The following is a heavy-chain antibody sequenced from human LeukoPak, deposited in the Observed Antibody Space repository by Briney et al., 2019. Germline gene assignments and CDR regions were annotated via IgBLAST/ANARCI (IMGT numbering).Heavy chain of an antibody. CDR2: ISGSGGNT. CDR3: AKERPQTTSFDY. D-gene: IGHD1-7*01. J-gene: IGHJ4*02. CDR1: GFTFSSYP. V-gene: IGHV3-23*01. Sequence: GGSLRLSCAASGFTFSSYPMNWVRQAPGKGLEWVSTISGSGGNTYYADSVKGRFAISRDNSKNTLYLQMNSLRAEDTAIYYCAKERPQTTSFDYWGQGTLVTVSS.